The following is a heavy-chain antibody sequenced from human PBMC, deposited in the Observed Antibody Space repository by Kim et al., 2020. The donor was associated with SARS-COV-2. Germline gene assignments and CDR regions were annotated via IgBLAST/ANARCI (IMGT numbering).Heavy chain of an antibody. CDR2: IDTSDSYI. D-gene: IGHD2-15*01. Sequence: GESLKISCKGSGYSFTSYWITWVRQMPGKGLEWMGRIDTSDSYINYSPFFQGHVTISADKSISTAYLQWRSLKASDTAMYYCAGHRCSGGSCPTTRFDPWGQWTLVTPSS. J-gene: IGHJ5*02. V-gene: IGHV5-10-1*01. CDR3: AGHRCSGGSCPTTRFDP. CDR1: GYSFTSYW.